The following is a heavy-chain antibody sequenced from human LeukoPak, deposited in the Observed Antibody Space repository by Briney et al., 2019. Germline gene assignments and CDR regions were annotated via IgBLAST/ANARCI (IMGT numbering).Heavy chain of an antibody. V-gene: IGHV4-39*07. D-gene: IGHD3-3*01. CDR1: GGSISSSSYY. Sequence: PSETLSLTCTVSGGSISSSSYYWGWIRQPPGKGLEWIVSIYYSGSTYYNPSLKSRVTISVDTSKNQFSLKLSSVTAADTAVYYCASSQRFLEWLLLEGAHNWFDPWGQGTLVTVSS. CDR3: ASSQRFLEWLLLEGAHNWFDP. CDR2: IYYSGST. J-gene: IGHJ5*02.